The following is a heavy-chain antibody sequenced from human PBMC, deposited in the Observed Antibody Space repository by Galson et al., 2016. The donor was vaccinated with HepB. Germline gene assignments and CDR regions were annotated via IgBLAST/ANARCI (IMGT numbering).Heavy chain of an antibody. D-gene: IGHD6-19*01. V-gene: IGHV3-9*01. CDR1: GFTFDDYA. Sequence: SLRLSCAASGFTFDDYAMHWVRQAPGKGLEWVSGINWNSGSIDYADSVKGRFTISRDNAKNSLYLQMNSLRAEDTALYYCAKDNFGVRPHTVAYFDSWGQGSLVTVSS. CDR3: AKDNFGVRPHTVAYFDS. CDR2: INWNSGSI. J-gene: IGHJ4*02.